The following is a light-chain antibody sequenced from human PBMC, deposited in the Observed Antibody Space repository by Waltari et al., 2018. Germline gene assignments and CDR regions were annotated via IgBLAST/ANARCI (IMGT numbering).Light chain of an antibody. CDR1: QSIGTS. J-gene: IGKJ5*01. CDR2: AAS. Sequence: DILLTQSPSSLSASVGDRVTITCRAGQSIGTSLNWYQQKPGNAPNLLIYAASSLQSGVPSRFSGSGSGIEFTLTIGSLQPEDFATYYCQQSYSSLPITFGQGTRLEIK. V-gene: IGKV1-39*01. CDR3: QQSYSSLPIT.